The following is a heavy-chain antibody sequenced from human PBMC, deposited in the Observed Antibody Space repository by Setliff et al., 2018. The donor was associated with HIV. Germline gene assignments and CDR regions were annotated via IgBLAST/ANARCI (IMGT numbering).Heavy chain of an antibody. CDR1: GYSFVDFW. CDR3: VRYIGAAAGYIDQ. Sequence: PGESLKISCHLSGYSFVDFWSGWVRQMPGKGLEWMGMIYPGDSDSRYSPSFRGHVTISADKSTTTAYLDWARLKASDTAMYYCVRYIGAAAGYIDQWGQGTLVTVSS. CDR2: IYPGDSDS. V-gene: IGHV5-51*01. J-gene: IGHJ4*02. D-gene: IGHD6-25*01.